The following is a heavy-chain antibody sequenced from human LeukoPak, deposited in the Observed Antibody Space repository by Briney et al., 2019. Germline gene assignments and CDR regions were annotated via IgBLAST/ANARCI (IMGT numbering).Heavy chain of an antibody. CDR2: ISGSGDST. Sequence: GGSLRLSCAASGFTFIAYAMTWVRQAPGKGLEWVSGISGSGDSTYYADSVKGRCTISRDNSKNTLYLQMSSLRAEDTAVYYCAKGWHRSSRGDFDHWGQGTLVTVSS. V-gene: IGHV3-23*01. CDR1: GFTFIAYA. J-gene: IGHJ4*02. CDR3: AKGWHRSSRGDFDH. D-gene: IGHD2-15*01.